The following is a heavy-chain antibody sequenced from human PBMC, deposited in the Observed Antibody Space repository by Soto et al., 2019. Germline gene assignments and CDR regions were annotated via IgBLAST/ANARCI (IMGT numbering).Heavy chain of an antibody. Sequence: QLQLQESGSGLVKPSQTLSLTCAVSGGSISSGGYSWSWIRQPPGKGLEWIGYIYHSGSTYYNPSLKGRVTISVDRSKNQFSLKLSSVTAADTAVYYCSRDGYTDAFDIWGQGTMVTVSS. CDR3: SRDGYTDAFDI. CDR2: IYHSGST. V-gene: IGHV4-30-2*01. D-gene: IGHD5-12*01. J-gene: IGHJ3*02. CDR1: GGSISSGGYS.